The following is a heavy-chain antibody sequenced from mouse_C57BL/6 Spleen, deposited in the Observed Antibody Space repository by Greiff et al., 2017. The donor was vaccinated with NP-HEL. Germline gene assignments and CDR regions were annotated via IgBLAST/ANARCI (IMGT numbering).Heavy chain of an antibody. CDR1: GYSITSGYY. CDR3: ARPTTGYFDV. Sequence: DVQLQESGPGLVKPSQSLSLTCSVTGYSITSGYYWNWIRQFPGNKLEWMGYISYDGSNNYNPSLKNRISITRDTSKNQFFLKLNSVTTEDTATYYCARPTTGYFDVWGTGTTVTVSS. V-gene: IGHV3-6*01. D-gene: IGHD1-1*01. CDR2: ISYDGSN. J-gene: IGHJ1*03.